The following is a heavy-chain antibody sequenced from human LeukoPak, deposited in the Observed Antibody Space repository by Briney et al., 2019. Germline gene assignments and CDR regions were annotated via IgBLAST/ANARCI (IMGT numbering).Heavy chain of an antibody. Sequence: PGGSLRLSCAASGFTVSSNYMSWVRQAPGKGLEWVSVIYSGGGTYYADSVKGRFTISRDNSKNTLYLQMNSLRAEDTAVYYCARVDTAMDAFDIWGQGTMVTVSS. V-gene: IGHV3-53*01. CDR3: ARVDTAMDAFDI. D-gene: IGHD5-18*01. J-gene: IGHJ3*02. CDR2: IYSGGGT. CDR1: GFTVSSNY.